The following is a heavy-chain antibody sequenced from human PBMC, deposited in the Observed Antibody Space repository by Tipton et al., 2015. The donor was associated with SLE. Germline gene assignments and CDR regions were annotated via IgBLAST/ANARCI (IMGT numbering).Heavy chain of an antibody. J-gene: IGHJ3*02. D-gene: IGHD3-16*01. CDR3: ARGALGLHDAFDI. V-gene: IGHV4-59*12. Sequence: TLSLTCSVSGGSIRSYYWTWIRQPPGKGLEWIGSIYHSGSTHYNPSLKSRVTISVDTSKNQFSLKLTSLAAADTAVYYCARGALGLHDAFDIWGQGTLVSVSS. CDR1: GGSIRSYY. CDR2: IYHSGST.